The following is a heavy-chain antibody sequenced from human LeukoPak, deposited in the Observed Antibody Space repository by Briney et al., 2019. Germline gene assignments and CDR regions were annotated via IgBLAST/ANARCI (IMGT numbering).Heavy chain of an antibody. Sequence: ASVKVSCKASGYTFTSYDINWVRQATGQGLEWMGWMNPNSGNTGYAQKFQGRVTMTRNTSISTAYMELSSRRSEDTAVYYCARGMRWLQSLYYWGQGTLVTVSS. D-gene: IGHD5-24*01. CDR2: MNPNSGNT. CDR1: GYTFTSYD. J-gene: IGHJ4*02. V-gene: IGHV1-8*01. CDR3: ARGMRWLQSLYY.